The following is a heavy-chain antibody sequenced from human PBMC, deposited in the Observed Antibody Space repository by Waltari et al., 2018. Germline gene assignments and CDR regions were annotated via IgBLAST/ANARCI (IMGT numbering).Heavy chain of an antibody. J-gene: IGHJ2*01. CDR3: ARKCNTNWYFDL. CDR2: IYYSGST. CDR1: GGSISSGGYY. Sequence: QVQLQESGPGLVKPSQTLSLTCTVSGGSISSGGYYWSWIRQHPGKGLEWIGYIYYSGSTYDNPSLKSLVTISVDTSKNQFSLKLSSVTAADTAVYYCARKCNTNWYFDLWGRGTLVTVSS. D-gene: IGHD2-2*01. V-gene: IGHV4-31*01.